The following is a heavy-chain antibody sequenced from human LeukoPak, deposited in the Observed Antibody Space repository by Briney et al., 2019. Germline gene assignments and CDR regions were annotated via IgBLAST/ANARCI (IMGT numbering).Heavy chain of an antibody. CDR3: ARKYYYDSSGYPTFDY. CDR1: GFTFSSYA. CDR2: IKQDGSEK. Sequence: GSLRLSCAASGFTFSSYAMSWVRQAPGKGLEWVANIKQDGSEKYYVDSVKGRFTISRDNAKNSLYLQMNSLRAEDTAVYYCARKYYYDSSGYPTFDYWGQGTLVTVSS. J-gene: IGHJ4*02. V-gene: IGHV3-7*01. D-gene: IGHD3-22*01.